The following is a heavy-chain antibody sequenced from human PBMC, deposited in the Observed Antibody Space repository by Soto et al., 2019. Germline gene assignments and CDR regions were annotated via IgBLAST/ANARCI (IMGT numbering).Heavy chain of an antibody. D-gene: IGHD3-9*01. J-gene: IGHJ4*02. CDR3: AEDSSARSGVLRYFDWLSSAGFDY. V-gene: IGHV3-23*01. Sequence: GGSLRLSCAASGVTFISYAMSWVRQATGKGLEWVSAISGSGGSTYYADSVKGRFTISRDNSKNTLYLQMNSLRAEDTAVYYCAEDSSARSGVLRYFDWLSSAGFDYWGQGTLVTVSS. CDR1: GVTFISYA. CDR2: ISGSGGST.